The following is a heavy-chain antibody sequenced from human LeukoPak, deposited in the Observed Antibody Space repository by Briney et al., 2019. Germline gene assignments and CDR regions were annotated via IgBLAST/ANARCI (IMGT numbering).Heavy chain of an antibody. D-gene: IGHD2-2*01. Sequence: ASVKVSCKASGYTFISYYMHWVRQAPGQGLEWMGIINPSGGSTSYAQKFQGRVTMTRDTSTSTVYMELSSLRSEDTAVYYCFVVVPAATPVVFDYWGQGTLVTVSS. J-gene: IGHJ4*02. CDR2: INPSGGST. CDR3: FVVVPAATPVVFDY. V-gene: IGHV1-46*01. CDR1: GYTFISYY.